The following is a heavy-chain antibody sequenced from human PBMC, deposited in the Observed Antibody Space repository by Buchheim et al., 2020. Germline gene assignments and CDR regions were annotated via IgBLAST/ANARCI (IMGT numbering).Heavy chain of an antibody. Sequence: EVQLVESGGGLVQPGRSLRLSCAASGFTFDDYAMHWVRQAPGKGLEWVSGISWNSGSIGYADSVKGRFTISRDNAKNSLYLQMNSLRAEDTAWYYCAKDSRLRFLEFDPWGQGTL. D-gene: IGHD3-3*01. CDR3: AKDSRLRFLEFDP. CDR1: GFTFDDYA. V-gene: IGHV3-9*01. J-gene: IGHJ5*02. CDR2: ISWNSGSI.